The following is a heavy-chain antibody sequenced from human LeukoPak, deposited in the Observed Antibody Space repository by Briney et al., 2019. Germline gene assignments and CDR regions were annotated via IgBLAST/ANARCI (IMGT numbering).Heavy chain of an antibody. J-gene: IGHJ4*02. Sequence: PGGSLRLSCAASGFTFSNYWMSWVRQAPGKGLEWVANIRQDGSEKYYVDSVKGRFTTSRDNAKNSLYLQMSGLRAEDTAVYYCARDRVWTVLYWGQGTLVTVSS. CDR1: GFTFSNYW. CDR3: ARDRVWTVLY. D-gene: IGHD6-13*01. CDR2: IRQDGSEK. V-gene: IGHV3-7*01.